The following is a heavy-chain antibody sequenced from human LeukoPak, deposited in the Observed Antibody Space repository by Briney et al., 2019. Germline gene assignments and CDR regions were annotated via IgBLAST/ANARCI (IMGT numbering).Heavy chain of an antibody. J-gene: IGHJ4*02. V-gene: IGHV3-30*02. CDR2: IRYDGSNK. D-gene: IGHD5-12*01. CDR3: AKDLRYATDY. Sequence: GGSLRLSCAASGFTFSSYGMHWVRQAPGKGLEWVAFIRYDGSNKYYADSVKGRFTISRDNSKNTLYLQMNSLRGEDTALYYCAKDLRYATDYWGQGTLVTVSS. CDR1: GFTFSSYG.